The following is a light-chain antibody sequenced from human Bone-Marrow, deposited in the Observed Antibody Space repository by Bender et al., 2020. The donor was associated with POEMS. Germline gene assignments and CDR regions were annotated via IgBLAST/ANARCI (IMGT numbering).Light chain of an antibody. CDR3: SSYAGSNSVV. J-gene: IGLJ2*01. V-gene: IGLV2-8*01. Sequence: QSVLTQPPSASGSPGQSVTISCTGTSSDVGIYNYVSWYQHHPGKAPKLMIYEVSRRPSGVPDRFSGSKSGNTASPTVSGLQAEDEADYYCSSYAGSNSVVFGGGTKLTVL. CDR1: SSDVGIYNY. CDR2: EVS.